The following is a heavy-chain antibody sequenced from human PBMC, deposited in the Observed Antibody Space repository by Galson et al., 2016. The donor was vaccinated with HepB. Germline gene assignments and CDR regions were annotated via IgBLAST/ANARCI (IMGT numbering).Heavy chain of an antibody. J-gene: IGHJ4*02. CDR3: VAVGNDSRGYYETDY. CDR1: GFTFRSYW. CDR2: INSDGGST. V-gene: IGHV3-74*01. Sequence: SLRLSCAASGFTFRSYWMHWVRQAPGKGLVWVSRINSDGGSTSYADSVKGRFTISRDNAKNTLYLQMNSLRAEDTAVYYCVAVGNDSRGYYETDYWGQGTLVTVSS. D-gene: IGHD3-22*01.